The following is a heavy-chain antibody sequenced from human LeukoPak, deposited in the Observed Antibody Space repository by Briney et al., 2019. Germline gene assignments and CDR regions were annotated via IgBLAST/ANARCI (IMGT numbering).Heavy chain of an antibody. D-gene: IGHD3-10*01. CDR1: GGPFSGYF. V-gene: IGHV4-34*01. CDR3: ARRYYYNLGSFPFDF. Sequence: PAETLSLTCTVSGGPFSGYFWSWIRQSSGKGLEWIGEIHNSGTTNYNPSLNSRVTISEDTSKNQFYLNLSSVTAADTAVYYCARRYYYNLGSFPFDFWGQGTLVTVSS. CDR2: IHNSGTT. J-gene: IGHJ4*02.